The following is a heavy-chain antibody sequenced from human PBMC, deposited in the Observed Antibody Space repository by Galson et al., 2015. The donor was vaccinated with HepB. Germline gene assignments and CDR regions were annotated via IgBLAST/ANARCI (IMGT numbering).Heavy chain of an antibody. CDR1: GFTFSNAW. V-gene: IGHV3-15*07. Sequence: SLRLSCAASGFTFSNAWMNWVRQAPGKGLEWVGRIKSKTDGGTTDYAAPVKGRFTISRDDSKNTLYLQMNSLKTEDTAVYYCTTPPGGYYGSGRTDIASGFSWGQGTLVTVSS. CDR2: IKSKTDGGTT. D-gene: IGHD3-10*01. CDR3: TTPPGGYYGSGRTDIASGFS. J-gene: IGHJ5*02.